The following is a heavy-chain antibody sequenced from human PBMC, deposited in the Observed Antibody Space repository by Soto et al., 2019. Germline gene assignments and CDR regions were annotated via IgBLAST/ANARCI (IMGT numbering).Heavy chain of an antibody. CDR1: GYTFTSYG. CDR3: ARDEIDDYGDYRYFDY. Sequence: GASVKVSCKASGYTFTSYGISWVRQAPGQGLEWMGWISAYNGNTNYAQKLQGRVTMTTDTSTSTAYMELRSLRSDDTAVYYCARDEIDDYGDYRYFDYWGQGTLVTVSA. J-gene: IGHJ4*02. CDR2: ISAYNGNT. V-gene: IGHV1-18*01. D-gene: IGHD4-17*01.